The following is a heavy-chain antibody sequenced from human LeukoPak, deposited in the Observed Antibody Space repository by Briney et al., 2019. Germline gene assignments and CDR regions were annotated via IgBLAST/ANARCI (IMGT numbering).Heavy chain of an antibody. CDR1: GISIRSYY. CDR3: ARRVENENWYFDL. J-gene: IGHJ2*01. V-gene: IGHV4-59*08. CDR2: IYYSGTT. D-gene: IGHD3-3*01. Sequence: SETLSLSCTVSGISIRSYYWSWIRQPPGKGLEYIGYIYYSGTTNYNPSLKSRVTMSVDTSENQFSLKLSSVTAADTAVYYCARRVENENWYFDLWGRGTLVTVSS.